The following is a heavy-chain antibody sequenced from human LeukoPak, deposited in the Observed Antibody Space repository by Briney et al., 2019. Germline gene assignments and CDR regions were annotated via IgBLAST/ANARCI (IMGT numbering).Heavy chain of an antibody. V-gene: IGHV4-59*01. Sequence: SETLSLTCTVSGGSISSFQWSWIRQPPGKGLEWIGYIYYRGSTNYNPSLKSRVTISVDTSKNQFSLKLSSVTAADTAVYYCARGPGYSYGYYYYYYMDVWGKGTTVTISS. D-gene: IGHD5-18*01. CDR1: GGSISSFQ. CDR3: ARGPGYSYGYYYYYYMDV. CDR2: IYYRGST. J-gene: IGHJ6*03.